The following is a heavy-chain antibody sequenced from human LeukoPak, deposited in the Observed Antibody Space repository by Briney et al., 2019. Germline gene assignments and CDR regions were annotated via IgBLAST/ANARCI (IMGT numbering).Heavy chain of an antibody. D-gene: IGHD3-9*01. CDR3: ARDSDILTGYYFVY. CDR2: ISYDGSNK. Sequence: GGSLRLSCAASGFTFSSYAMHWVRQAPGKGLEWVAVISYDGSNKYYADSVKGRFTISRDNSKNTLYLQMNSLRAEDTVVYYCARDSDILTGYYFVYWGQGTLVTVSS. J-gene: IGHJ4*02. CDR1: GFTFSSYA. V-gene: IGHV3-30*04.